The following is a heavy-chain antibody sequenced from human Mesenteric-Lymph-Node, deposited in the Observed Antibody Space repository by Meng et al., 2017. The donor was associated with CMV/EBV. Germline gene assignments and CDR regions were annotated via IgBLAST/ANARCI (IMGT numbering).Heavy chain of an antibody. J-gene: IGHJ4*02. CDR2: ISSSSSYI. CDR1: GFTFSSYS. CDR3: ASSVVDYGDSWLEPDFDY. Sequence: GGSLRLSCAASGFTFSSYSMNWVRQAPGKGLEWVSSISSSSSYIYYADSVKGRFTISRDNAKNSLYLQMNSLRAEDTAVYYCASSVVDYGDSWLEPDFDYWGQGTLVTVSS. V-gene: IGHV3-21*01. D-gene: IGHD4-17*01.